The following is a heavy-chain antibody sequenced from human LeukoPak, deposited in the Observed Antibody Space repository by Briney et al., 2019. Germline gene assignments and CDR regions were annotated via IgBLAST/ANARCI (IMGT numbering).Heavy chain of an antibody. CDR3: ARGWWVHVDTAMVTPYYYYGMDV. CDR2: INACNGNT. Sequence: ASVKVSCKASGYTFTSYAMHWVRQAPGQRLEWMGWINACNGNTKYSQKFQGRVTITRDTSASTAYMELSSLRSEDTAVYYCARGWWVHVDTAMVTPYYYYGMDVWGQGTTVTVSS. J-gene: IGHJ6*02. CDR1: GYTFTSYA. V-gene: IGHV1-3*01. D-gene: IGHD5-18*01.